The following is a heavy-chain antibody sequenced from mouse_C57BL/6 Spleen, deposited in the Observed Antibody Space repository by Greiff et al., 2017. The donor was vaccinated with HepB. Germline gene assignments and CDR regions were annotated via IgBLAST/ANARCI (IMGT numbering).Heavy chain of an antibody. J-gene: IGHJ3*01. CDR2: IHPNSGST. V-gene: IGHV1-64*01. CDR3: ARGGGSSSWFAY. D-gene: IGHD1-1*01. Sequence: QVQLQQPGAGLVKPGASVKLSCKASGYTFTSYWMHWVKQRPGQGLEWIGMIHPNSGSTNYNEKFKSKATLTVDKSSSTAYMQLSSLTSEDSAVYYCARGGGSSSWFAYWGQGTLVTVSA. CDR1: GYTFTSYW.